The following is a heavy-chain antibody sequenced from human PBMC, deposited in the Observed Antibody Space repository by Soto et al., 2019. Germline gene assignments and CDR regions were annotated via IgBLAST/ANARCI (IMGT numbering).Heavy chain of an antibody. J-gene: IGHJ4*02. Sequence: QVQLVQSGGEVKKPGASVEVSCRTSGYMFTTYGMSWVRQAPGQGLEWMAWISAYNGNKKYAQKFQGRVTMTTDTPTGTVSMELRNLTSDDTGTYFCARTGGGMAARPLEYWGQGTLVTVSS. CDR3: ARTGGGMAARPLEY. V-gene: IGHV1-18*04. D-gene: IGHD6-6*01. CDR2: ISAYNGNK. CDR1: GYMFTTYG.